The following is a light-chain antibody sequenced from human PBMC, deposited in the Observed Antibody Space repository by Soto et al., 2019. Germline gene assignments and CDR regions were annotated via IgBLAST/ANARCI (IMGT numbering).Light chain of an antibody. Sequence: QSVLTQPPSASGTPGQRVTISCSGNNSNIGSNSVNWYQQLPGTAPKLLVYRNNQRPSGVPDRFSGSKSGTSASLAISGLQSEDEADYYCAAWDVSLNGLVFGGGTKLTVL. CDR2: RNN. J-gene: IGLJ2*01. V-gene: IGLV1-44*01. CDR3: AAWDVSLNGLV. CDR1: NSNIGSNS.